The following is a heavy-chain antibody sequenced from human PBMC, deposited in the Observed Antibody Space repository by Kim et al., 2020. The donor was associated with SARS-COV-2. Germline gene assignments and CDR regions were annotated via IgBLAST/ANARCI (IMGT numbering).Heavy chain of an antibody. J-gene: IGHJ4*02. CDR2: IYHSGST. D-gene: IGHD4-17*01. Sequence: SETLSLTCTVSGYSISSGYYWGWIRLPPGKGLEWIGSIYHSGSTYYNPSLKSRVTISVDTSKNQFSLKLSSVTAADTAVYYCARGVRTTVTPGPRYFDYWGQGTLVTVSS. CDR3: ARGVRTTVTPGPRYFDY. V-gene: IGHV4-38-2*02. CDR1: GYSISSGYY.